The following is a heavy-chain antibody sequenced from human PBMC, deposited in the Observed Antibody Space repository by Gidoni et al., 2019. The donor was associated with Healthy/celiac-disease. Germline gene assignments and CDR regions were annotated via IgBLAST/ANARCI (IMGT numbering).Heavy chain of an antibody. V-gene: IGHV4-39*01. Sequence: QLQLQESGPGLVQPSETLSLTCTVSGGSISSSSYYWGWIRQHPGKGLEWIGSIYYSGSTYYNPSLKSRVTISVDTSKNQFSLKLSSVTAADTAVYYCARHSSSWYLAGFDYWGQGTLVTVSS. CDR1: GGSISSSSYY. D-gene: IGHD6-13*01. J-gene: IGHJ4*02. CDR2: IYYSGST. CDR3: ARHSSSWYLAGFDY.